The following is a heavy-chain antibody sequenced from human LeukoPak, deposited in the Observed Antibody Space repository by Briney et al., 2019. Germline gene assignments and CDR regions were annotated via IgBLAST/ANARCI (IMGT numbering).Heavy chain of an antibody. J-gene: IGHJ5*02. V-gene: IGHV4-59*11. Sequence: PSETLSLTCTVSGGSISSHYWSWIRQPPGKGLEWIGYIYYSGSTNYNPSLKSRVTISVDTSKNQFSLKLSSVTAADTAVYYCARDEGEDCSSTSCSGMSWGQGTLVTVSS. CDR1: GGSISSHY. D-gene: IGHD2-2*01. CDR3: ARDEGEDCSSTSCSGMS. CDR2: IYYSGST.